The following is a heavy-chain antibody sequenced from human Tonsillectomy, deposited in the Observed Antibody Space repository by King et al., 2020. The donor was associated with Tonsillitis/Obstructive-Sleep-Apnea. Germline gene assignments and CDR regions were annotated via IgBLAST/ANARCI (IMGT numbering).Heavy chain of an antibody. CDR1: GGTFSSYA. V-gene: IGHV1-69*01. Sequence: VQLVESGAEVKKPGSSVKVSCKASGGTFSSYAISWVRQAPGQGLEWMGGIIPIFGTANYAQKFQGRVTITADESTSTAYMELSSLRSEDTAVYYCARTYCSSTSCYPEYVQHRGQGTLVTVSS. CDR3: ARTYCSSTSCYPEYVQH. D-gene: IGHD2-2*01. CDR2: IIPIFGTA. J-gene: IGHJ1*01.